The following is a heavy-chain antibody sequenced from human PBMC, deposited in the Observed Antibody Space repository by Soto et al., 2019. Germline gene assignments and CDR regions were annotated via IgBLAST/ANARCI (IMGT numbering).Heavy chain of an antibody. Sequence: EVQLVESGEDLVQPGGSLRLSCVASGFTFSNSAMYWVRQAPGKGLECVSSISSNGGSTYYADSVKGRFTISRDNSKNTLYLQMGSLRADDMAVYYCAPVGNYGNFDYWGQGTLVTVSS. J-gene: IGHJ4*02. CDR2: ISSNGGST. CDR1: GFTFSNSA. D-gene: IGHD3-10*01. V-gene: IGHV3-64*02. CDR3: APVGNYGNFDY.